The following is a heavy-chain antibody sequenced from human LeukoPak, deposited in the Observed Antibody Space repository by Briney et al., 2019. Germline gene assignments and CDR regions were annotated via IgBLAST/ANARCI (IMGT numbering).Heavy chain of an antibody. CDR2: ISYDGSNK. CDR3: ARDGPIQLWLRWFVY. J-gene: IGHJ4*02. V-gene: IGHV3-30-3*01. CDR1: GFTFSSYA. D-gene: IGHD5-18*01. Sequence: GGPLRLSCAASGFTFSSYAMHWVRQAPGKGLEWVAVISYDGSNKYYADSVKGRFTISRDNSKNTLYLQMNSLRAEDTAVYYCARDGPIQLWLRWFVYWGQGTLVTVSS.